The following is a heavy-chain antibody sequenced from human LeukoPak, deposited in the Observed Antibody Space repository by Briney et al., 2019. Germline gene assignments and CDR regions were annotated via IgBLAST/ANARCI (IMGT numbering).Heavy chain of an antibody. V-gene: IGHV3-21*01. J-gene: IGHJ4*02. CDR1: GLPFSIYN. CDR2: ISSSSSYI. Sequence: GGPLRLSCAASGLPFSIYNMTWVPQAPGKGVEWVSSISSSSSYIYYADSVRGRFTISRDNAKNSLYLQMNSLRAEDTAVYYCARGRDGSQSPIDDWGQGTLVTVSS. CDR3: ARGRDGSQSPIDD. D-gene: IGHD5-24*01.